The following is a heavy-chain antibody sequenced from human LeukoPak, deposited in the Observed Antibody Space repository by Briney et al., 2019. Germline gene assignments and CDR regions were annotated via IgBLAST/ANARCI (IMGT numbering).Heavy chain of an antibody. CDR1: GFTFSSYW. J-gene: IGHJ4*02. D-gene: IGHD6-19*01. Sequence: GGSLRLSCAASGFTFSSYWMSWVRQAPGKGLEWVDNIKQDGSEKYYVDSVKGRFTISRDNARDPLYLQMNSLRDDDTSVYFCARDASALYWGRGTLVTVSS. V-gene: IGHV3-7*01. CDR2: IKQDGSEK. CDR3: ARDASALY.